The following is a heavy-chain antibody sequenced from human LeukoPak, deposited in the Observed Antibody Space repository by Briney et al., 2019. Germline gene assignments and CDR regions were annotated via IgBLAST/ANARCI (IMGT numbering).Heavy chain of an antibody. Sequence: GGYLRLSCAASGFTLSSYAMRWVRQAPGKGLEWVSAISGSGGSTYYADSVKGRFTISRDNSKNTLYLQMNSLRAEDTAVYYCAKRSGILLDYWGQGTLVTVSS. V-gene: IGHV3-23*01. CDR3: AKRSGILLDY. J-gene: IGHJ4*02. CDR1: GFTLSSYA. D-gene: IGHD1-26*01. CDR2: ISGSGGST.